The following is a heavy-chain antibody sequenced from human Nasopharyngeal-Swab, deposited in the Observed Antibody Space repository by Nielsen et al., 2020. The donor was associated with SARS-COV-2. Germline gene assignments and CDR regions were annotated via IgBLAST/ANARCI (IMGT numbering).Heavy chain of an antibody. J-gene: IGHJ4*02. D-gene: IGHD5-12*01. Sequence: GSLRLSCTVSGGSIDSYYWSWIRPPPGEGLEWIGYIYYNGRTNYTPFLKSRVTISLDTSKIQFSLKLRSVTAADTAVYYCARGSPYRGYDPYYLDYWGQGTLVTVSS. V-gene: IGHV4-59*01. CDR1: GGSIDSYY. CDR3: ARGSPYRGYDPYYLDY. CDR2: IYYNGRT.